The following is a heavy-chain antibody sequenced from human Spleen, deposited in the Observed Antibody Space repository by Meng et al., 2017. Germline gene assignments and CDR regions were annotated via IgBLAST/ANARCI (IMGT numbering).Heavy chain of an antibody. CDR2: IYQGGRT. J-gene: IGHJ4*02. V-gene: IGHV4-30-4*01. CDR1: GGSISSGDYY. CDR3: ATGLGG. D-gene: IGHD3-9*01. Sequence: QVQLQESGPGLVKPLQTLSLTCTVSGGSISSGDYYWNWIRQPPGKGLEWIGEIYQGGRTNYNPSLKSRVTISVDTSETQFSLRLNFVTAADTAVYYCATGLGGWGQGTLVTVS.